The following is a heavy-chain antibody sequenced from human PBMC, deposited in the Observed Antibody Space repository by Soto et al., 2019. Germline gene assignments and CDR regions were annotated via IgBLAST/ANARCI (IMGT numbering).Heavy chain of an antibody. Sequence: GGSLRLSCAASGFTFSTYWMHWVRQVPGKGLVWVSHIDNDGISTTYADSVKGRFTISRDNAKNTLYLQMNSLRAEDTAVYYCARFFGSGFDYWGQGTLVTVSS. CDR3: ARFFGSGFDY. J-gene: IGHJ4*02. V-gene: IGHV3-74*01. CDR1: GFTFSTYW. CDR2: IDNDGIST. D-gene: IGHD6-19*01.